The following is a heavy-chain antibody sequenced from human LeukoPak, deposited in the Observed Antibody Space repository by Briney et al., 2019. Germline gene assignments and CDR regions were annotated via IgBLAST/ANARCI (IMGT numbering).Heavy chain of an antibody. CDR2: INHSGIT. Sequence: SETLSLTCALYRGSFSGYYWRWIRQPPRKGREWIGEINHSGITNYNPSLKSRVTISVDTSKNQFSLKLSSVTAADTAVYYCARGRFDFWSGPFAGDWGQGTLVTVSS. D-gene: IGHD3-3*01. CDR1: RGSFSGYY. CDR3: ARGRFDFWSGPFAGD. V-gene: IGHV4-34*01. J-gene: IGHJ4*02.